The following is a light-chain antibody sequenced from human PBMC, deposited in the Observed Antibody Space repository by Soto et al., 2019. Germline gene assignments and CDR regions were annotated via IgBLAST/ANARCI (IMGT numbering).Light chain of an antibody. J-gene: IGLJ7*01. CDR1: SSNIGSNT. CDR2: SNN. CDR3: AAWDDSLNGPE. Sequence: QSVLTQPPSASGTPGQRVTISCSGSSSNIGSNTVNWYQQLPGTAPKLLIYSNNQRPSGVPDRFSGSKSGTSASLAISGLQSEDEADYYCAAWDDSLNGPEFGGGTQLTVL. V-gene: IGLV1-44*01.